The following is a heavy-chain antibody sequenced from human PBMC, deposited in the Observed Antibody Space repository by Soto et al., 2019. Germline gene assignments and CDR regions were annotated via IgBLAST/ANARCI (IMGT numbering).Heavy chain of an antibody. J-gene: IGHJ6*02. V-gene: IGHV3-23*01. Sequence: GGSLRLSCAASGFTFSSYAMSWVRQAPGKGLEWVSAISGSGGSTYYADSVKGRFTISRDNSKNTLYLQMNSLRAEDTAVYYCAKEGGDFVGISSSPAYYYYGMDVWGQGTTVTVSS. CDR2: ISGSGGST. D-gene: IGHD6-13*01. CDR1: GFTFSSYA. CDR3: AKEGGDFVGISSSPAYYYYGMDV.